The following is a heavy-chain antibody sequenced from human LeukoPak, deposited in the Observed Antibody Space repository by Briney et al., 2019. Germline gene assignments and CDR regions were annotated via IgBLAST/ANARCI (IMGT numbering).Heavy chain of an antibody. D-gene: IGHD5-18*01. Sequence: SETLSLTCAVYGGSFSGYYWSWIRQPPGKGPEWIVEINHSGSTNYNPSLKSRVTISVDTSKNQFSLKLSSVTAADTAVYYCARVDTAMVTFNYWGQGTLVTVSS. CDR1: GGSFSGYY. CDR2: INHSGST. V-gene: IGHV4-34*01. CDR3: ARVDTAMVTFNY. J-gene: IGHJ4*02.